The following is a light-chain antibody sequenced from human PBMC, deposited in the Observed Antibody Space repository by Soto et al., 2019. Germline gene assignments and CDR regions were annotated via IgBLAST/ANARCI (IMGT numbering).Light chain of an antibody. CDR3: QQLNSYPHT. V-gene: IGKV1-9*01. J-gene: IGKJ2*01. CDR1: QGISSY. Sequence: DIQLTQSPSFLSASVGDGVTITCRASQGISSYLARYQQKPGKAPKLLIYSASTLQSGVPSRFSGSGSGTEFTLTIGSLQPEDFATYYCQQLNSYPHTFGQGTKLEI. CDR2: SAS.